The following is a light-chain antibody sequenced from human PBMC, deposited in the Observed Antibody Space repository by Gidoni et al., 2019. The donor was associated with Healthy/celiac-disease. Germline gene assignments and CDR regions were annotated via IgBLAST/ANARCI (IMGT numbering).Light chain of an antibody. CDR2: GAS. CDR3: QQYNNWPPWT. V-gene: IGKV3-15*01. CDR1: QSVSSN. J-gene: IGKJ2*02. Sequence: EIVMTQSPATLSVSPGERATLSCRASQSVSSNFAWYQQKPGQAPRLLIYGASTRATGIPARFSGSGSGTEFTLTISSLQSEDFAVYYCQQYNNWPPWTFGQXTKLEIK.